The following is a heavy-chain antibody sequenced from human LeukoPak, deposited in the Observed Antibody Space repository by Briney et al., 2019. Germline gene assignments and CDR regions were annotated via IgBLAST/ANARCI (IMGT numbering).Heavy chain of an antibody. Sequence: ASVKVSCKASGGTFSSYAISWVRQAPGQGLEWMGGIIPIFGTANYAQKLQGRVAITKYESTSTAYMKLSSLRSEDTAVYYCARAQWLGDYYYYMDVWGKGTTVTVSS. CDR2: IIPIFGTA. CDR3: ARAQWLGDYYYYMDV. V-gene: IGHV1-69*05. J-gene: IGHJ6*03. CDR1: GGTFSSYA. D-gene: IGHD6-19*01.